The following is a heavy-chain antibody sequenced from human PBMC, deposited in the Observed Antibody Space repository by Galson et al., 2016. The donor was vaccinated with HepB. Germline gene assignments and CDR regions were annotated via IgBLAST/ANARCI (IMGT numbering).Heavy chain of an antibody. J-gene: IGHJ4*02. CDR2: ISNSGRTT. V-gene: IGHV3-23*01. Sequence: SLRLSCAASGFTFNTYAMSWVRQAPGKGLEWVSAISNSGRTTYYADSVKGRFAISRDNSKNTLYLQMNSLRVEDTALYYCAKESVATGAVVGDYWGQGTLVTVSS. CDR3: AKESVATGAVVGDY. CDR1: GFTFNTYA. D-gene: IGHD2-21*01.